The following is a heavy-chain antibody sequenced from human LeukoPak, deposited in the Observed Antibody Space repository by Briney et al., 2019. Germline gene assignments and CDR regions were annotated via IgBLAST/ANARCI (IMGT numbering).Heavy chain of an antibody. D-gene: IGHD6-13*01. CDR3: ARDPLSSSWYPDY. V-gene: IGHV3-21*01. J-gene: IGHJ4*02. CDR2: ISSSSSYI. Sequence: PGGSLRLSCAASGFTFSSYSMNWVRQAPGKGLEWVSSISSSSSYIYYADSVKGRFTISRDNAKNSLYLQMNSLRAEDTAVYYCARDPLSSSWYPDYWGQGTLVTVSS. CDR1: GFTFSSYS.